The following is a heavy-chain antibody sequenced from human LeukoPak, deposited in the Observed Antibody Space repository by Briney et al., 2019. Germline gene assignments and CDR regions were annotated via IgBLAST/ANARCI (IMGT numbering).Heavy chain of an antibody. D-gene: IGHD3-10*01. J-gene: IGHJ3*02. CDR3: ARGRGSGSYWPRGAFDI. CDR1: GGSFSGYY. CDR2: INHSGST. Sequence: SETLSLTCAVYGGSFSGYYWSWIRQPPGKGLEWIGEINHSGSTNYNPSLKSRVTISVDTSKNQFSLKLSSVTAADTAVYYCARGRGSGSYWPRGAFDIWGQGTMVTVSS. V-gene: IGHV4-34*01.